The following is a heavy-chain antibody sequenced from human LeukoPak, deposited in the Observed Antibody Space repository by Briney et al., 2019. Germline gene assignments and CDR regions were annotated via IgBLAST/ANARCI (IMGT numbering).Heavy chain of an antibody. D-gene: IGHD5-18*01. CDR3: ASGGYSYGFDY. CDR2: IYHNGNT. Sequence: PSETLSLTCAVSGGSISSGGYSWSWIRQPPGKGLEWVGYIYHNGNTYYSPSLKSRVTISVDRSKNQLSLKLSSVTAADTAMYYCASGGYSYGFDYWGQGTLVTVSS. V-gene: IGHV4-30-2*01. J-gene: IGHJ4*02. CDR1: GGSISSGGYS.